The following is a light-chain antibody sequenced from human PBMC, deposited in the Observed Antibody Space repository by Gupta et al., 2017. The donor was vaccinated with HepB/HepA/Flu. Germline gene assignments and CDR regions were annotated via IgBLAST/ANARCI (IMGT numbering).Light chain of an antibody. CDR2: GAS. V-gene: IGKV3-20*01. J-gene: IGKJ3*01. CDR1: QTVSSSY. CDR3: QQSATSPFT. Sequence: EIVLTQSPGTLSLSPGERATLSCRASQTVSSSYLAWYQQKVGQAPRLLIYGASIRATGIPDRFSGRGSGTDFTLTISRLEPEDFAVYYCQQSATSPFTFGPGTRVDSK.